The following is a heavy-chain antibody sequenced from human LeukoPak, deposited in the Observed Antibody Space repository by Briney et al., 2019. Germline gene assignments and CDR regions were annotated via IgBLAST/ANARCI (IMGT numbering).Heavy chain of an antibody. CDR3: ARSCTSCYARGYYYYYYYMDV. V-gene: IGHV3-48*03. CDR1: GFTFSSYE. J-gene: IGHJ6*03. D-gene: IGHD2-2*01. Sequence: QPGGSLRLSCAASGFTFSSYEMNWVRQAPGKGLEWVSYISSSGSTIYYADSVKGRFTISRDNAKNSLYLQMNSLRAEDTAVYYCARSCTSCYARGYYYYYYYMDVWGKGTTVTISS. CDR2: ISSSGSTI.